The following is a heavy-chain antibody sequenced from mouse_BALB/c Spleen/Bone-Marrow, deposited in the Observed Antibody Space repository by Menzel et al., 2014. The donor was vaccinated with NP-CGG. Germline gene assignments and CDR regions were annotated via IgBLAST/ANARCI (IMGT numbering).Heavy chain of an antibody. Sequence: VQLQQAGPELVKPGASVKMSCKASGYTFTSYVMHWVKQKPGQGLEWIGYINPYNDGSKYNEKFKGKATLTSDKSSSTAYMELSSLTSEDSAVYYCARYYYGYYFDYWGQGTTLTVSS. CDR2: INPYNDGS. D-gene: IGHD1-2*01. V-gene: IGHV1-14*01. J-gene: IGHJ2*01. CDR1: GYTFTSYV. CDR3: ARYYYGYYFDY.